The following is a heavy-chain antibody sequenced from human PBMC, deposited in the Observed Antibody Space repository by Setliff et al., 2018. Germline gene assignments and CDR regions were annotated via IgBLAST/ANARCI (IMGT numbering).Heavy chain of an antibody. V-gene: IGHV3-74*01. D-gene: IGHD2-2*01. CDR1: GFTFSTYW. J-gene: IGHJ6*03. CDR2: INSDGSSI. CDR3: ARDPGYCSSTRCYEAYYYYYMDV. Sequence: PGESLKISCAASGFTFSTYWMHWVRQVPGKGLVWVSRINSDGSSISYADSVKGRFTISRDNAKNTLYLQMNSLRAEDTAVYYCARDPGYCSSTRCYEAYYYYYMDVWGKGTTVTAP.